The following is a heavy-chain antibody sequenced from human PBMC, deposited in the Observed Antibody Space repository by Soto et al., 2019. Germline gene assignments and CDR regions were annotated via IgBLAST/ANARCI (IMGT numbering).Heavy chain of an antibody. D-gene: IGHD6-6*01. V-gene: IGHV3-33*08. CDR3: ARGARAFDI. CDR1: GFTFSIYG. Sequence: GGSLRLSCAASGFTFSIYGMHWVRQAPGKGLEWVAVIWYDGSNKYYADSVKGRFTISRDNSKNTLYLQMNSLRAEDTAVYYCARGARAFDIWGQGTMVTVSS. CDR2: IWYDGSNK. J-gene: IGHJ3*02.